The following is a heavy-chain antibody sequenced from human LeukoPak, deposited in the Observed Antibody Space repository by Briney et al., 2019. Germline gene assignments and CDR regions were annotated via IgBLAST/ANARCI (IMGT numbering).Heavy chain of an antibody. CDR1: GLTLSTAT. V-gene: IGHV3-21*01. D-gene: IGHD1/OR15-1a*01. CDR3: ARGGNRGRFSQYFEH. J-gene: IGHJ1*01. Sequence: GGSLRLSWAASGLTLSTATIGSVRQAPGKGLEWVSSISSSSSYRYYADSVKGRFTISRDNAKNSLYLQMSSLRAEDTAVYYCARGGNRGRFSQYFEHWGQGTLVTVSS. CDR2: ISSSSSYR.